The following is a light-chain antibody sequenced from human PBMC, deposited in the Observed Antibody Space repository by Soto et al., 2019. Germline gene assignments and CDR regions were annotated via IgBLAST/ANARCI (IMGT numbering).Light chain of an antibody. J-gene: IGKJ1*01. CDR3: QQYNSYPWT. V-gene: IGKV1-5*03. CDR1: QTISSW. Sequence: IKMSQSPATLSAYEGDRVTITCRASQTISSWLAWYQQKPGKAPKLLIYKASSLESGVPSRFSGSGSGTEFTLTISSLQPDDFATYYCQQYNSYPWTFGQGTKV. CDR2: KAS.